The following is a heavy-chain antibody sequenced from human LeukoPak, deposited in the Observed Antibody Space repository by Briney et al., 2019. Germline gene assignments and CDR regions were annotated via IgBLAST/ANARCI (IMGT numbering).Heavy chain of an antibody. J-gene: IGHJ4*02. CDR1: GGSFSGYY. CDR3: ARYGSYGIDY. Sequence: SETLSLTCAVYGGSFSGYYWSWIRQPPGKGLEWIGEINHSGSTNYNPSLKSRVTISVDTSKNQFSLKLSSVTAADTAVYYCARYGSYGIDYWGQGTLLTVSS. D-gene: IGHD1-26*01. CDR2: INHSGST. V-gene: IGHV4-34*01.